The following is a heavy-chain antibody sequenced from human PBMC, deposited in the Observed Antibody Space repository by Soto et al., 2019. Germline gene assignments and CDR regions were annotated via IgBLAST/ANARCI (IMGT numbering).Heavy chain of an antibody. D-gene: IGHD3-22*01. CDR3: AKPDWDSSGFYFFAY. CDR2: INGGNGYT. Sequence: ASVKVSCKASGYTFTHYSMHWVRQAPGQRLEWMGWINGGNGYTEYSQKFQGRVTITRDTSASTAYMELSGLTSEDTAVYYCAKPDWDSSGFYFFAYWGQGTLVTVSS. J-gene: IGHJ4*02. CDR1: GYTFTHYS. V-gene: IGHV1-3*01.